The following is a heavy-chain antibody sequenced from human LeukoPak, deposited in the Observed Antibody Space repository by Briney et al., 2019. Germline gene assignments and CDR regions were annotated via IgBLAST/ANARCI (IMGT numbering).Heavy chain of an antibody. CDR3: ARVDYYYDMDV. CDR2: MSHSGST. Sequence: SGTLSLTCAVSAGSISSRNWWSWVRQSPGKGLVWIGEMSHSGSTNYNPSLESRVTMSVDKSKNQFSLKLSSVTAADTAVYYCARVDYYYDMDVWGQGTTVTVSS. V-gene: IGHV4-4*02. J-gene: IGHJ6*02. CDR1: AGSISSRNW.